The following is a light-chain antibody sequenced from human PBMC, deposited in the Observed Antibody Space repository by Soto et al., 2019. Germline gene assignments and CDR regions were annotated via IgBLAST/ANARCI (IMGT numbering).Light chain of an antibody. Sequence: QSVLTQPASVSGSPGQSITISCTGTSSDVGGYNSVSWYQQHPGKAPKLMIYEVSNRPLGVSNRFSGSKSGNTASLTISGLQAEDEADYYCSSYTRSSTRVFGGGTKLTVL. CDR1: SSDVGGYNS. CDR3: SSYTRSSTRV. CDR2: EVS. V-gene: IGLV2-14*01. J-gene: IGLJ2*01.